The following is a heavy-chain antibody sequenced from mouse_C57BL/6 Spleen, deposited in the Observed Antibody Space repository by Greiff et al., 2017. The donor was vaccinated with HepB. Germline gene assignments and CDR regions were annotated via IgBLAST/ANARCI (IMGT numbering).Heavy chain of an antibody. J-gene: IGHJ2*01. CDR3: ARKGGYYSNYSYFDY. CDR1: GYTFTSYW. Sequence: QVQLKQPGAELVKPGASVKLSCKASGYTFTSYWMHWVKQRPGRGLEWIGRIDPNSGGTKYNEKFKSKATLTVDKPSSTAYMQLSSLTSEDSAVYYCARKGGYYSNYSYFDYWGQGTTLTVSS. D-gene: IGHD2-5*01. V-gene: IGHV1-72*01. CDR2: IDPNSGGT.